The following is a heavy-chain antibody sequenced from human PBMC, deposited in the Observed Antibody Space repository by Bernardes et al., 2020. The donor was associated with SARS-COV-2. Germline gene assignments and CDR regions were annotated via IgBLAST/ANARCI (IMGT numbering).Heavy chain of an antibody. CDR1: GFSLSTSGMC. CDR2: IDWDDDK. CDR3: ARIMARGSSWPNFDY. D-gene: IGHD6-13*01. Sequence: SGPTLVKPTQTLTLTCTFSGFSLSTSGMCVSWIRQPPGKALEWLALIDWDDDKYYSTSLKTRLTISKDTSKNQVVLTMTNMDPVDTATYCCARIMARGSSWPNFDYWSQGTLVTVSS. J-gene: IGHJ4*02. V-gene: IGHV2-70*01.